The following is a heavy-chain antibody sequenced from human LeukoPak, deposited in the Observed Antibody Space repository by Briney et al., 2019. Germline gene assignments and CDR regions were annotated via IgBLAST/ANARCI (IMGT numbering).Heavy chain of an antibody. J-gene: IGHJ6*03. CDR2: MFTSGST. CDR1: GGSISSFY. CDR3: ARERTSYYYYYMDV. V-gene: IGHV4-4*07. Sequence: SETLSLTCTVSGGSISSFYWSWIRQPAGKGLEWIGRMFTSGSTNYNPSLKSRVTISVDKSKNQFSLKLSSVTAADTAVYYCARERTSYYYYYMDVWGKGTTVTVSS.